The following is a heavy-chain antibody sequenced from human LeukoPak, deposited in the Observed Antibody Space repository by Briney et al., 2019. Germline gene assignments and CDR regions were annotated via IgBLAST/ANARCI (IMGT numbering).Heavy chain of an antibody. J-gene: IGHJ4*02. Sequence: ASVKVSCKASGYTFIGYYTHWVRQAPGQGLEWMGWINPNSGGTNYAQKFQGRVTTIRDTSISTAYMELSRLRSDDTAVYYCARVRHGGSYYAYWGQGTLVTVSS. D-gene: IGHD1-26*01. CDR2: INPNSGGT. CDR3: ARVRHGGSYYAY. CDR1: GYTFIGYY. V-gene: IGHV1-2*02.